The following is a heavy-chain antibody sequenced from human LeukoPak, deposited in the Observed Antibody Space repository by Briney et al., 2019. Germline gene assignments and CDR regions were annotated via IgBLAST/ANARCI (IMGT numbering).Heavy chain of an antibody. D-gene: IGHD2-15*01. CDR2: IYYSGST. Sequence: PSETLSLTCTVSGVSISSSSYYWGWIRQPPGKGLEWIGSIYYSGSTYYNPSLKSRVTISVDTSKNQFSLKLSSVTAADTAVYYCASLYCSGGSCYSPWDYWGQGTLVTVSS. CDR3: ASLYCSGGSCYSPWDY. CDR1: GVSISSSSYY. J-gene: IGHJ4*02. V-gene: IGHV4-39*01.